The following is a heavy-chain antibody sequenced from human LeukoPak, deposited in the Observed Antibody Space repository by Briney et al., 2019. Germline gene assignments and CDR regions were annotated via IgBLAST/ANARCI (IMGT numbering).Heavy chain of an antibody. CDR3: VIRCSGGSCYWFP. V-gene: IGHV3-64D*09. D-gene: IGHD2-15*01. Sequence: PGGSLRLSCSASGXTFSSYAMHWVRQAPGKGLEYVSAISSNGCSTYYADSVKGRFTISRDHSKNTLYLQMSSLRAEDTAVCYCVIRCSGGSCYWFPWGQGTLVTVSS. J-gene: IGHJ5*02. CDR2: ISSNGCST. CDR1: GXTFSSYA.